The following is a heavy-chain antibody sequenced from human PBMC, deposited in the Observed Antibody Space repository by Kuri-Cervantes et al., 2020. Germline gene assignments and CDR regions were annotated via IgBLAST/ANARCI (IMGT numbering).Heavy chain of an antibody. CDR3: ARGRGNFAISLSIYYYYYYMDV. CDR1: GYSISSGYY. V-gene: IGHV4-38-2*01. D-gene: IGHD3-16*01. Sequence: SETLSLTCAVSGYSISSGYYWGWIRQPPGKGLEWIGSIYHSGSTYYNPSLKSRVTISVDTSKNQFSLKLSSVTAADTAVYYCARGRGNFAISLSIYYYYYYMDVWGNGTTVTVSS. J-gene: IGHJ6*03. CDR2: IYHSGST.